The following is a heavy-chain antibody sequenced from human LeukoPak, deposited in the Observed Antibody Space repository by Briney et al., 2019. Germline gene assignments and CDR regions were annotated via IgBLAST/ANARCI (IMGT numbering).Heavy chain of an antibody. CDR3: AKYNWNFGSGNYFDY. Sequence: GGSLRLSCAASGFTFDDYAMHWVRQAPGKGLEWVSGISWNSGSIGYADSVKGRFTISRDNSKNTLYLQMNSLRAEDTAVYYCAKYNWNFGSGNYFDYWGQGTLVTVSS. CDR1: GFTFDDYA. CDR2: ISWNSGSI. D-gene: IGHD1-7*01. V-gene: IGHV3-9*01. J-gene: IGHJ4*02.